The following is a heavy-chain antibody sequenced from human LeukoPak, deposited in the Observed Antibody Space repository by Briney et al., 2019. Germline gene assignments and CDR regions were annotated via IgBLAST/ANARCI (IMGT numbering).Heavy chain of an antibody. D-gene: IGHD2-15*01. J-gene: IGHJ6*02. V-gene: IGHV4-34*01. CDR2: INHSGST. CDR3: ARGYCSGGSCYSSPRPCYGMDV. Sequence: SETLSLTCAVYGGSFSGYYWSWIRQPPGKGLEWIGEINHSGSTNYNPSLKSRVTISVDTSKNQFSLKLSSVTAADTAVYYCARGYCSGGSCYSSPRPCYGMDVWGQGTTVTVSS. CDR1: GGSFSGYY.